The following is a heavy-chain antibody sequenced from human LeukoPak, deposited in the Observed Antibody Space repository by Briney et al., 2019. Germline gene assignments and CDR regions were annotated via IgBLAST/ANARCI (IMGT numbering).Heavy chain of an antibody. CDR3: AKGFHSSGYYYSSFDY. D-gene: IGHD3-22*01. Sequence: GGSLRLSCAASAFTFSSYAMSWVRQAPGKGLEWVSAMSGRGDRTYYADSVKGRFTISRDNSKNTLYLQMDSLRAEGTAVYYCAKGFHSSGYYYSSFDYWGQGTLVTVSS. J-gene: IGHJ4*02. V-gene: IGHV3-23*01. CDR1: AFTFSSYA. CDR2: MSGRGDRT.